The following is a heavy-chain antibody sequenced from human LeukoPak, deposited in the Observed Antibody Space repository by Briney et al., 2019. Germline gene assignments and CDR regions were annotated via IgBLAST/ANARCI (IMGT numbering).Heavy chain of an antibody. D-gene: IGHD2-2*01. CDR2: IYPGDSDV. J-gene: IGHJ4*02. Sequence: HGESLKISCKGSGYSFTSYWIGWVRQMPGEGLESMGIIYPGDSDVRYSPSFQGQVTISADKSISTAYLQWSSLKASDTAMYYCARLECSSTTCPFVYWGQGTLVTVAS. CDR1: GYSFTSYW. CDR3: ARLECSSTTCPFVY. V-gene: IGHV5-51*01.